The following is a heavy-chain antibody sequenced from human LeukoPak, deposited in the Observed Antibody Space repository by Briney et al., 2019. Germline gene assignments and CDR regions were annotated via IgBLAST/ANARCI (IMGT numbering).Heavy chain of an antibody. CDR3: AKDRLRLRSSSPDAFDI. J-gene: IGHJ3*02. CDR1: GFSFSNYA. CDR2: ISGSGGST. D-gene: IGHD6-6*01. V-gene: IGHV3-23*01. Sequence: GGSLRLSCAVSGFSFSNYAMSWVRQFPGKGLEWVSAISGSGGSTYYADSVKGRFTISRDNSKNTLYLQMNSLRAEDTAVYYCAKDRLRLRSSSPDAFDIWGQGTMVTVSS.